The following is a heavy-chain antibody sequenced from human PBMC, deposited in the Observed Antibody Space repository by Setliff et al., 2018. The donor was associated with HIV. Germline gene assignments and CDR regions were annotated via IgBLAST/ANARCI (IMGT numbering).Heavy chain of an antibody. CDR1: GFTFSSYS. CDR2: IYHAGNT. D-gene: IGHD5-18*01. V-gene: IGHV4-59*01. CDR3: ARYRSGNSDISLDY. Sequence: GSLRLSCAASGFTFSSYSMNWVRQAPGKGLEWIGYIYHAGNTYYNPSLRSRVTISSDTSKNQFSLKLKSVTAADSAVYFCARYRSGNSDISLDYWGQGVLVTVSS. J-gene: IGHJ4*02.